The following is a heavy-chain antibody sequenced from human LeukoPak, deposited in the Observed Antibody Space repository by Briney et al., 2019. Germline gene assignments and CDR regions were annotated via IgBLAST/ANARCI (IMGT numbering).Heavy chain of an antibody. CDR1: GFTLSSYW. CDR2: IKQDGSEK. J-gene: IGHJ6*03. Sequence: PGGSLRLSCAASGFTLSSYWISWVRQAPGNGLEWVANIKQDGSEKYYVDSVKGRFTISRDNAKNSLYLQMNSLRAKDTAVYYCASSQLDYDYMDVWGKGTTVTVSS. V-gene: IGHV3-7*01. CDR3: ASSQLDYDYMDV.